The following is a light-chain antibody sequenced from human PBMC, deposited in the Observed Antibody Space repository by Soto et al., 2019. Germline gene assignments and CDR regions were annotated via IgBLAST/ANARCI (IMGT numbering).Light chain of an antibody. V-gene: IGLV1-40*01. CDR3: QSNDSSLSGSV. CDR1: SSNIGAGFD. CDR2: GNS. Sequence: QSVLTQPPSVSGAPGQRVTISCTGSSSNIGAGFDVHWYQQLPGTAPKLLIYGNSNRPSGVPDRFSGSKSGTSASLAITGLQAEDEADYSCQSNDSSLSGSVFGTGTKLTVL. J-gene: IGLJ1*01.